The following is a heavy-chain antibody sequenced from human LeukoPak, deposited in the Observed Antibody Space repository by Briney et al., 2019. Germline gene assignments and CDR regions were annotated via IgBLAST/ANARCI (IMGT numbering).Heavy chain of an antibody. J-gene: IGHJ4*02. D-gene: IGHD3-16*01. CDR1: GFTVSGNY. Sequence: GSLRLSCAASGFTVSGNYMSWVRQAPGKGLEWVSVIYSDGSTFYADSVKGRFTFSRDNSKNTLYLQMNGLRAEDTAVYYCATDYPFFDYWGQGTLVTVSS. V-gene: IGHV3-53*01. CDR3: ATDYPFFDY. CDR2: IYSDGST.